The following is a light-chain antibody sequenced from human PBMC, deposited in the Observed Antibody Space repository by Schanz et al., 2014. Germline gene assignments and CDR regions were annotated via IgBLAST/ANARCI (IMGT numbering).Light chain of an antibody. CDR2: GVS. V-gene: IGKV3-15*01. CDR3: QQYNSLWT. J-gene: IGKJ1*01. Sequence: EIVMTQSPATLSVSPGERATLSCRASQSISRDLAWYQQKPGQAPRLFISGVSTRATGIPARFSGSGSGTEFTLTISSLQPEDFAIYFCQQYNSLWTFGQGTKVEIK. CDR1: QSISRD.